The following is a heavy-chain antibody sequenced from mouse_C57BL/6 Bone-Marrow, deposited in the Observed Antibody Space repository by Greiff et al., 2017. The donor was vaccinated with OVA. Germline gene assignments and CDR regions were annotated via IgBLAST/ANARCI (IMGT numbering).Heavy chain of an antibody. CDR2: ISSGGSYT. Sequence: EVKLMESGGDLVKPGGSLKLSCAASGFTFSSYGMSWVRQTPDKRLEWVATISSGGSYTYYPDSVKGRFTISRDNATNTLYLQMSSLKSEDTAMYYCARDYCGSPAWFAYWGKGTLVTVSA. J-gene: IGHJ3*01. V-gene: IGHV5-6*01. D-gene: IGHD1-1*01. CDR3: ARDYCGSPAWFAY. CDR1: GFTFSSYG.